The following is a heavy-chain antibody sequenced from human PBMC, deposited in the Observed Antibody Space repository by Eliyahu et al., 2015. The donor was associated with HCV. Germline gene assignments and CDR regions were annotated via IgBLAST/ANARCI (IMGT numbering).Heavy chain of an antibody. CDR1: GYTFTGYX. Sequence: QVQLVQSGAEVKKPGXSXKXSCKASGYTFTGYXMHWXRXAPGQGPEWMGWINPNSGGTNYAQKFQGRVTMTRDTSISTAYMELSRLRSDDTAVYYCARDTDRSYPGYWGQGTLVTVSS. D-gene: IGHD1-26*01. CDR3: ARDTDRSYPGY. CDR2: INPNSGGT. J-gene: IGHJ4*02. V-gene: IGHV1-2*02.